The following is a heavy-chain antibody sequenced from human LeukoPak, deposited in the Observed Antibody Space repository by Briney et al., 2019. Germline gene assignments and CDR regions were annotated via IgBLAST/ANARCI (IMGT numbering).Heavy chain of an antibody. CDR2: ISGGGGST. D-gene: IGHD1-26*01. CDR3: AKAVEPIDY. J-gene: IGHJ4*02. V-gene: IGHV3-23*01. Sequence: PGGSLRLSCAASKFTFSSYAMSWVRQAPGKGLEWVSAISGGGGSTYYADSVKGRFTISRDNSKNTLYLQMNSLRAEDTAVYHCAKAVEPIDYWGQGTLVTVSS. CDR1: KFTFSSYA.